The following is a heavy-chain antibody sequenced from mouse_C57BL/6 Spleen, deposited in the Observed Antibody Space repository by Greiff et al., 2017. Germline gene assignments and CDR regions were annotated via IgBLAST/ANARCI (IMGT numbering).Heavy chain of an antibody. J-gene: IGHJ1*03. CDR3: ARGGITISSWYFDV. CDR1: GYAFSSYW. Sequence: VKLMESGAELVKPGASVKISCKASGYAFSSYWMNWVKQRPGKGLEWIGQIYPGDGDTNYNGKFKGKATLTADKSSSTAYMQLSSLTSEDSAVYFCARGGITISSWYFDVWGTGTTVTVSS. CDR2: IYPGDGDT. D-gene: IGHD1-1*02. V-gene: IGHV1-80*01.